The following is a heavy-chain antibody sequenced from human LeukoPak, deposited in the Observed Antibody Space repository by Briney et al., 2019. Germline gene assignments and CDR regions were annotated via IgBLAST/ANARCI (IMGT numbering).Heavy chain of an antibody. V-gene: IGHV3-23*01. J-gene: IGHJ4*02. Sequence: GGSLRLSCTPSGFTFSSHAMSWVRQAPGKGLEWVSGISGNGAGTYYGDSVKGRFTISRDNSKNTLYLQMNSPGVEDTAVYYRAKEVGDSPDYWGQGTLVTVSS. D-gene: IGHD3-16*01. CDR3: AKEVGDSPDY. CDR1: GFTFSSHA. CDR2: ISGNGAGT.